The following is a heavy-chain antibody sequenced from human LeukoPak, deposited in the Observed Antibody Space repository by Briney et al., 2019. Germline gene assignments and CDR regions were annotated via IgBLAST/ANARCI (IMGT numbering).Heavy chain of an antibody. CDR2: ISGSGGST. CDR3: AKYGGDQLLYEDAFDI. D-gene: IGHD2-2*02. CDR1: GFTFSSSA. J-gene: IGHJ3*02. V-gene: IGHV3-23*01. Sequence: PGGSLRLSCAASGFTFSSSAMSWVRQAPGKGLEWVSAISGSGGSTYYADSVKGRFTISRDNSKNTLYLQMNSLRAEDTAVYYCAKYGGDQLLYEDAFDIWGQGTMVTVSS.